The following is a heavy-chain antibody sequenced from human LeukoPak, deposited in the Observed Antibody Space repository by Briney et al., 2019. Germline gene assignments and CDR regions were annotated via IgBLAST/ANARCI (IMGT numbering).Heavy chain of an antibody. Sequence: SETLSLTCTVSGGSISSYYWSWIRQPPGKGLEWVGYIYYSGSTSYNPSLKSRVTISVDTSKNQFSLKLSSVTAADTAVYYCARDPKIAAAGPWYFDLWGRGTLVTVSS. CDR2: IYYSGST. V-gene: IGHV4-59*01. CDR1: GGSISSYY. D-gene: IGHD6-13*01. J-gene: IGHJ2*01. CDR3: ARDPKIAAAGPWYFDL.